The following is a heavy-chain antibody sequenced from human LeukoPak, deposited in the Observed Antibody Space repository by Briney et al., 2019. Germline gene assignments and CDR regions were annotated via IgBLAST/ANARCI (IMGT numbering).Heavy chain of an antibody. CDR3: ATGRYCTGDTCNERVGY. V-gene: IGHV3-21*01. J-gene: IGHJ4*02. CDR2: ISIWSNYI. Sequence: GGSLRLSCTTSGFTFSSYSMNWVRQAPGRGLEWVSSISIWSNYIYYADSVKGRFTVSRDNAQNSLFLQMNSLRVEDTAVYYCATGRYCTGDTCNERVGYWGQGTLVTVSS. CDR1: GFTFSSYS. D-gene: IGHD2-8*02.